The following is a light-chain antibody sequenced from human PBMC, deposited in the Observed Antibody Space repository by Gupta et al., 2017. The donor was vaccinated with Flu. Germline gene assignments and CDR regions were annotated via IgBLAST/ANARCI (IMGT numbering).Light chain of an antibody. CDR2: GAS. CDR3: QQAYSFPRT. Sequence: GDSITITCRATHYINNWLGWYQQTPGKPPKLLIYGASSLRGGVPSRFSGSGSGTEFSLTITSLQAEDFATYYCQQAYSFPRTFGQGTKVDIK. CDR1: HYINNW. J-gene: IGKJ1*01. V-gene: IGKV1-12*01.